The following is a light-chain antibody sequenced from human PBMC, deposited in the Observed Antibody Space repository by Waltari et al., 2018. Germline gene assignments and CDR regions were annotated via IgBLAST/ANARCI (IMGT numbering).Light chain of an antibody. CDR2: DVT. V-gene: IGLV2-11*01. Sequence: QPALTQPRSVSGSPGQSVTISCPGTSSNVGTYNYVSWYQHHPGKAPKLMIYDVTKRPSGVPDRFSGSKSGNTASLTISGLQAGDEADYYCCSYAGSYSWVFGGGTKLTVL. CDR1: SSNVGTYNY. CDR3: CSYAGSYSWV. J-gene: IGLJ3*02.